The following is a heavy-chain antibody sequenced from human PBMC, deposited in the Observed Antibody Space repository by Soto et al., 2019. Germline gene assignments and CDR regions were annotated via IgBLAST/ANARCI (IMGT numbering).Heavy chain of an antibody. D-gene: IGHD6-19*01. Sequence: QVQLVQSGAEVKKPGASVKVSCKASGYTFTSSGLHWVRQAPGQRLEWMGWINAGNGNTKYSQKFQGRVTITRDTAASRAYMELTSLRSEDTAVYYCARDGAVAGDLNFDYWGQGTLVTVSS. CDR3: ARDGAVAGDLNFDY. V-gene: IGHV1-3*01. CDR1: GYTFTSSG. CDR2: INAGNGNT. J-gene: IGHJ4*02.